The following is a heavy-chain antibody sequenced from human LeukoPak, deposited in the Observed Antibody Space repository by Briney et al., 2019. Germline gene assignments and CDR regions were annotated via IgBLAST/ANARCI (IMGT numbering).Heavy chain of an antibody. CDR1: GYTVTGSS. CDR3: ARVPYYCGGDCSHFDY. J-gene: IGHJ4*02. CDR2: INPNSGGT. V-gene: IGHV1-2*02. D-gene: IGHD2-21*01. Sequence: ASVKASCKASGYTVTGSSMHCVRQAPGQGLEWRGWINPNSGGTNYAQKFQGRVTMTRDMSISTAYMELSRLRSDDAAVYYCARVPYYCGGDCSHFDYWGQGTLVTVSS.